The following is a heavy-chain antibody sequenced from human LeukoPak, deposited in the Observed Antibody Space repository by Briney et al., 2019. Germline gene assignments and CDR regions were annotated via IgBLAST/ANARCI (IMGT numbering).Heavy chain of an antibody. CDR3: ARVEYSGRYSLDY. Sequence: GGSLRLSCAASGFTLSSHWMYRVHQTPEKGLVWVSRINIDGSSTSHADSVKGRFTISRDNAKNTLYLQMNSLRAEDTAVYYCARVEYSGRYSLDYWGQGTLVTVSS. D-gene: IGHD1-26*01. CDR1: GFTLSSHW. J-gene: IGHJ4*02. V-gene: IGHV3-74*01. CDR2: INIDGSST.